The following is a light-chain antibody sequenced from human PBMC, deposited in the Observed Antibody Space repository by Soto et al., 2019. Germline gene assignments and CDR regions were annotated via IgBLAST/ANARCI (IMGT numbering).Light chain of an antibody. CDR2: QAS. CDR1: QSISRQ. V-gene: IGKV1-5*03. J-gene: IGKJ1*01. CDR3: LLCQSYWT. Sequence: DIQMTQSPSTLSASVGDRVSITCLASQSISRQLAWYQQKPGKAPTLLVYQASNLQTGVPSRFTGIGSGTEFTLTISSLQPDDLATYYFLLCQSYWTFGQGTQVEV.